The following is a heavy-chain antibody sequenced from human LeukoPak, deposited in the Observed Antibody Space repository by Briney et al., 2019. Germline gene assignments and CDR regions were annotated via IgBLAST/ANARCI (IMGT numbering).Heavy chain of an antibody. D-gene: IGHD6-19*01. CDR1: GFTFSDYW. V-gene: IGHV3-30-3*01. CDR2: ISYDGSNK. J-gene: IGHJ4*02. CDR3: ASPPYIGSGWYGYYFDY. Sequence: GGSLRLSCAASGFTFSDYWMSWVRQAPGKGLEWVAVISYDGSNKYYADSVKGRFTISRDNSKNTLYLQMNSLRAEDTAVYYCASPPYIGSGWYGYYFDYWGQGTLVTVSS.